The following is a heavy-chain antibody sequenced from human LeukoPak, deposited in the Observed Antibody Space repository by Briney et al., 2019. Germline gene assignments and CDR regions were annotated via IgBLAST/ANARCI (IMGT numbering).Heavy chain of an antibody. V-gene: IGHV4-39*01. CDR2: IYYSGRT. Sequence: SETLSLTCSVSGDSVSRSDSYWDWIPQPRGKGLEWIGTIYYSGRTYYSPSLKSRVTMSVDPSNNQFSLNLRSVTAADTALYYCARRRYYDGSGYLEWGQGTLLSVSS. CDR3: ARRRYYDGSGYLE. D-gene: IGHD3-22*01. J-gene: IGHJ1*01. CDR1: GDSVSRSDSY.